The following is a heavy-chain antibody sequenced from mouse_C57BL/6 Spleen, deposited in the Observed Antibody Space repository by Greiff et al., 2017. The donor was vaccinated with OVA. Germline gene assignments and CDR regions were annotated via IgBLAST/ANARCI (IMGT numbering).Heavy chain of an antibody. CDR3: TTPLLLRYIWFAY. CDR1: GFNIKDYY. Sequence: VQLQQSGAELVRPGASVKLSCTASGFNIKDYYMHWVKQRPEQGLEWIGRIDPEDGDTEYAPKFQGKATMTADTSSNTAYLQLSSLTSEDTAVYYCTTPLLLRYIWFAYWGQGTLVTVSA. V-gene: IGHV14-1*01. J-gene: IGHJ3*01. D-gene: IGHD1-1*01. CDR2: IDPEDGDT.